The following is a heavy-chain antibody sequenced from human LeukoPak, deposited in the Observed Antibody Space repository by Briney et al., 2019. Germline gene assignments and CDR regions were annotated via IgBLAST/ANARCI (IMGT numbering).Heavy chain of an antibody. V-gene: IGHV3-7*03. CDR1: GFTFNSYW. CDR3: ARYNSAWKTDDY. Sequence: GGSLRLSCAVSGFTFNSYWMTWVRQAPGKGLEWVADIKQDRSDKYYAGSVKGRFTISRDNAKNSLYLQMNSLRAEDTAVYFCARYNSAWKTDDYWGQGTLVTVSS. J-gene: IGHJ4*02. D-gene: IGHD6-19*01. CDR2: IKQDRSDK.